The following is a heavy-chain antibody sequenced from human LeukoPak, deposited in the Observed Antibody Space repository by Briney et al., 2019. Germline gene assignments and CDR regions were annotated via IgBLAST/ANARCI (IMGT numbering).Heavy chain of an antibody. CDR2: ISSSSSYI. Sequence: PGGSLRLSCAASGFTFSSYSMNWVRQAPGKGLEWVSSISSSSSYIYYADSVKGRFTISRDNAKNSLYLQMNSLRAEDTAIYYCARWGRGTGFDHWGQGTLATVSS. CDR3: ARWGRGTGFDH. D-gene: IGHD7-27*01. CDR1: GFTFSSYS. V-gene: IGHV3-21*01. J-gene: IGHJ4*02.